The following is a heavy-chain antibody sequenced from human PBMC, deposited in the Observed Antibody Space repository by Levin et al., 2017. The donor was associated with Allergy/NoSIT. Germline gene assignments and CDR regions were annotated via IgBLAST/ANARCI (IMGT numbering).Heavy chain of an antibody. CDR2: ISSSSSYT. Sequence: GESLKISCAASGFTFSDYYMSWIRQAPGKGLEWVSYISSSSSYTNYADSVKGRFTISRDNAKNSLYLQMNSLRAEDTAVYYCARDHLRWYYMDVWGKGTTVTVSS. CDR1: GFTFSDYY. V-gene: IGHV3-11*05. CDR3: ARDHLRWYYMDV. D-gene: IGHD5-24*01. J-gene: IGHJ6*03.